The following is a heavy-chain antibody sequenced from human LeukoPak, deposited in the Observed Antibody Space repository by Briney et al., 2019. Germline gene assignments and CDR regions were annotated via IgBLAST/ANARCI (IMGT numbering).Heavy chain of an antibody. Sequence: PGGSLRLSCAASGFTVSSNYMSWVRQAPGKGQEWVSVIYSGGSTYYADSVKGRFTISRDDSKNTLYLQMNSLRAEDTAVYYCASGRYGSGSYGDYWGQGTLVTVSS. D-gene: IGHD3-10*01. J-gene: IGHJ4*02. CDR1: GFTVSSNY. V-gene: IGHV3-53*01. CDR2: IYSGGST. CDR3: ASGRYGSGSYGDY.